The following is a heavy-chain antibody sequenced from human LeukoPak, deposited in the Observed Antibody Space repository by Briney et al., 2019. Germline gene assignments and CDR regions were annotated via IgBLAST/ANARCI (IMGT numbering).Heavy chain of an antibody. CDR1: GFTFSSYA. V-gene: IGHV3-23*01. Sequence: GSLRLSCAASGFTFSSYAMSWVRQAPGRGLEWVSAISGSGGSTYYADSVKGRFTISRDNSKNTLYLQMNSLRAEDTAVYYCAKGPNYYYYYMDVWGKGTTVTVSS. CDR3: AKGPNYYYYYMDV. J-gene: IGHJ6*03. CDR2: ISGSGGST.